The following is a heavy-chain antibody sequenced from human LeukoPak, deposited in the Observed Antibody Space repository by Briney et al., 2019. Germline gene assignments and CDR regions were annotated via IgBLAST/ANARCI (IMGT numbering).Heavy chain of an antibody. D-gene: IGHD6-13*01. V-gene: IGHV6-1*01. CDR1: GDSVSSNSAA. Sequence: SQTLSLTCAISGDSVSSNSAAWIWIRQSPSRGLEWLGRTYYRSKWYNDYAVSVKSRITINPDTSKNQFSLQLNSVTPEDTAVYYCARSSSWLFDAFDIWGQGTMVTVSS. CDR2: TYYRSKWYN. CDR3: ARSSSWLFDAFDI. J-gene: IGHJ3*02.